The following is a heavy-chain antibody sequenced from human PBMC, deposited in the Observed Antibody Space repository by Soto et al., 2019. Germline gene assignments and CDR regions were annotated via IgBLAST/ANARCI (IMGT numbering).Heavy chain of an antibody. CDR1: GVSFSNSG. V-gene: IGHV1-18*01. J-gene: IGHJ4*02. CDR3: VRESSVWYGFQEWAD. D-gene: IGHD6-19*01. Sequence: QNELMQSGAEVQKPGASVKVSSKASGVSFSNSGFSWVRQVPGQGPEWMGWISGTNGATNYAPRFEGRVTMTKDTSTSTAYMELSGLRGDDTAVYYCVRESSVWYGFQEWADWGQGTPVTVSS. CDR2: ISGTNGAT.